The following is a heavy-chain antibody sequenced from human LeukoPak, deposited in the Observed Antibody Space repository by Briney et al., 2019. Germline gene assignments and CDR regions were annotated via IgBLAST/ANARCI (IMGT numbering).Heavy chain of an antibody. CDR2: IWFDGKNE. V-gene: IGHV3-33*06. D-gene: IGHD6-19*01. J-gene: IGHJ4*02. CDR3: AKDGYSSGSFDY. Sequence: GRSLRLSCAASGFTFSSYGMHWVRQAPGKGLEWVADIWFDGKNEHFADSVKGRFTISRDNSKNTLYLQMNSLRAEDTAVYYCAKDGYSSGSFDYWGQGTLVTVSS. CDR1: GFTFSSYG.